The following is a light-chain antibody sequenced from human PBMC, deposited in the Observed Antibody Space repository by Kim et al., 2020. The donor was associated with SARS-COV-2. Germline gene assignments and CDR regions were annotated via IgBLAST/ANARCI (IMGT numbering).Light chain of an antibody. CDR1: FSNIGSNI. J-gene: IGLJ1*01. Sequence: ELTQPPSASGTPGQRVTISCSGSFSNIGSNIVNWYQQLPGSAPKLLIYTNSQRPSGVPDRFSGYKSGTSASLAISGLQSEDEADYFCAAWDDSLKGCVFGTGTKVTVL. CDR3: AAWDDSLKGCV. CDR2: TNS. V-gene: IGLV1-44*01.